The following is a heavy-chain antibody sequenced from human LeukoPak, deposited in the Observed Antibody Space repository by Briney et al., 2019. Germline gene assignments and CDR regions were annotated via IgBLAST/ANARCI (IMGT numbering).Heavy chain of an antibody. CDR3: AKDSNSIRDYYYYYMDV. CDR1: GLTLSNYA. D-gene: IGHD4-11*01. J-gene: IGHJ6*03. Sequence: GGSLRLSCEASGLTLSNYAMNWVRQAPGEGLDWVSAISSSGVGIHYADSVKGRFTIFRDNSKNTLYLQMNSLRAEDTAVYYCAKDSNSIRDYYYYYMDVRGKGTTVTVSS. V-gene: IGHV3-23*01. CDR2: ISSSGVGI.